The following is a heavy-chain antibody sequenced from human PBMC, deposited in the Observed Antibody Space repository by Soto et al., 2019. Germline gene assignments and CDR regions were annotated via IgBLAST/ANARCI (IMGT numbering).Heavy chain of an antibody. V-gene: IGHV4-61*01. D-gene: IGHD3-22*01. J-gene: IGHJ4*02. CDR3: ASSQDYYDSSGYFVY. CDR1: GGSVSSGSYY. CDR2: IYYSGST. Sequence: SETLSLTCTVSGGSVSSGSYYWSWIRQPPGKGLEWIGYIYYSGSTNYNPSLKSRVTISVDTSKNQFSLKLSSVTAADTAVYYCASSQDYYDSSGYFVYWGQGTLVTSPQ.